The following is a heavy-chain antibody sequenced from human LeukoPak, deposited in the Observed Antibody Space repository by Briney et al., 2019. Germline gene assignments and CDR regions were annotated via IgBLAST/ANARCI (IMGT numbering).Heavy chain of an antibody. V-gene: IGHV3-7*01. D-gene: IGHD3-16*01. CDR3: ARDQGGVGY. J-gene: IGHJ4*02. Sequence: GGSLRLSCAASGFTFTTYWMDWVRQAPGKGLEWVANIRQDGTEKYYVDSVKGRFTISRDNAKNSLYLQMNSLRAEDTAVYYCARDQGGVGYWGQGTLVTVSS. CDR1: GFTFTTYW. CDR2: IRQDGTEK.